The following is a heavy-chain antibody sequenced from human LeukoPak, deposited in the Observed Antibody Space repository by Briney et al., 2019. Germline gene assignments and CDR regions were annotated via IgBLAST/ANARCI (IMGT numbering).Heavy chain of an antibody. CDR2: ISSSSSYI. CDR3: ATDRGFASFDY. J-gene: IGHJ4*02. V-gene: IGHV3-21*01. Sequence: GGSLRLSCAASGFTFSSYSMNWVRQAPGKGLEWVSSISSSSSYIYYADSVKGRFTISRDNAKNSLYLQLNSLRAEDTAVYYCATDRGFASFDYWGQGTLVTVSS. D-gene: IGHD3-3*01. CDR1: GFTFSSYS.